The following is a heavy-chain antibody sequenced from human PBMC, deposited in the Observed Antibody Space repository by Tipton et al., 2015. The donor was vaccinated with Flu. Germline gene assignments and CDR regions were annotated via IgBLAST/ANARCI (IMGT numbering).Heavy chain of an antibody. V-gene: IGHV4-59*01. CDR3: ARSPGYYFDY. J-gene: IGHJ4*01. CDR1: GGSISGYY. CDR2: IYYSGST. Sequence: TLPLTCTVSGGSISGYYWSWIRQPPGKGLEWIAYIYYSGSTNYNPSLKSRVTISVDMSKNQFSLKLNSVTAAGTAVYYCARSPGYYFDYWGHGTLVTVSS.